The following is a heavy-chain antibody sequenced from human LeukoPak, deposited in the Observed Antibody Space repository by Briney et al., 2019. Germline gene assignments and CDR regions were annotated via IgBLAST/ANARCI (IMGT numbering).Heavy chain of an antibody. CDR1: GFTFSSYG. CDR3: AMGFIVGATYFDY. CDR2: IRYDGSNK. V-gene: IGHV3-30*02. D-gene: IGHD1-26*01. Sequence: GGSLRLSCAASGFTFSSYGMHWVRQAPGKGLEWVAFIRYDGSNKYYADSVKGRFTISRDNSKNTLYLQMNSLRAEDTAVYYCAMGFIVGATYFDYWGQGTLVTVSS. J-gene: IGHJ4*02.